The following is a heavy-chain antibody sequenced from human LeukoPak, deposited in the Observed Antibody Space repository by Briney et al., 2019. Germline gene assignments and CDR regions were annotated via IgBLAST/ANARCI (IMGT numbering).Heavy chain of an antibody. D-gene: IGHD4-17*01. CDR2: IYYSGST. V-gene: IGHV4-59*01. CDR3: ARPSTVTTIFDAFDI. J-gene: IGHJ3*02. Sequence: SESLSLTCTVSGGSISSYYWSWVRQPPGKGLEWVGSIYYSGSTNYHPSLKSRVTISVDTSKNQFSLKLSSVTAADTAVYYCARPSTVTTIFDAFDIWGQGTMVTVSS. CDR1: GGSISSYY.